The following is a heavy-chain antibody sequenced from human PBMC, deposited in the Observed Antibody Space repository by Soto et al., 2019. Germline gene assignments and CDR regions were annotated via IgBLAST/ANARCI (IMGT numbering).Heavy chain of an antibody. Sequence: PGESLKISCKGSGYSFTSYWISWVRQMPGKGLEWMGRIDPSDSYTNYSPSFQGHVTISADKSISTAYLQWSSLKASDTAMYYCASGEYSSSPGGYYGMDVWGQGTTVTVSS. CDR2: IDPSDSYT. V-gene: IGHV5-10-1*01. D-gene: IGHD6-6*01. CDR3: ASGEYSSSPGGYYGMDV. J-gene: IGHJ6*02. CDR1: GYSFTSYW.